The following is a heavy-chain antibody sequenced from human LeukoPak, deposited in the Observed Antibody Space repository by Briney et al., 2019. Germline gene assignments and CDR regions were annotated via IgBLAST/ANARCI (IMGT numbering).Heavy chain of an antibody. J-gene: IGHJ4*02. D-gene: IGHD5-18*01. CDR2: IYYTGT. Sequence: PSETLSLTCAVYGGSFSGYYWSWIRQPPGKGLEWIGYIYYTGTSYNPSLKSRVTISADTSKDQFSLKLISVTAADTAVYYCARGRKYTSGYRVTELGSGYSDYWGQGTLVTVSS. CDR3: ARGRKYTSGYRVTELGSGYSDY. V-gene: IGHV4-59*01. CDR1: GGSFSGYY.